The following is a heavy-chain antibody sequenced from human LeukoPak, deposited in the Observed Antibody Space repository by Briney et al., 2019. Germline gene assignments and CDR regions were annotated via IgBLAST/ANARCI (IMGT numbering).Heavy chain of an antibody. V-gene: IGHV3-30*03. D-gene: IGHD5-18*01. CDR1: GFTLSSHG. Sequence: PGGSLRLSCAGSGFTLSSHGMHWVRQAPGKGLEWVAAMSYDGTKRYYADSVKGRFTGSRDNAKNSLSLLMNNVTLADTAVYFCARDIDTAMVTATYFDYWGQGTLVTVSS. J-gene: IGHJ4*02. CDR3: ARDIDTAMVTATYFDY. CDR2: MSYDGTKR.